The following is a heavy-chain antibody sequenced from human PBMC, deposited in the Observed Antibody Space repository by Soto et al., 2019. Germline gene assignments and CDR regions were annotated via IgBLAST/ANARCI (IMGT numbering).Heavy chain of an antibody. Sequence: SLKISCKASGYSFTNYWIGWVRQMPGKGLEWMGTIYPGDSDTRYSPSFQGQVTFSVDKSINTAYLHWTSLKSSDTAIYYCALKHRLYSSSRYNWSHGIRVTVSS. V-gene: IGHV5-51*01. J-gene: IGHJ1*01. CDR3: ALKHRLYSSSRYN. D-gene: IGHD5-18*01. CDR2: IYPGDSDT. CDR1: GYSFTNYW.